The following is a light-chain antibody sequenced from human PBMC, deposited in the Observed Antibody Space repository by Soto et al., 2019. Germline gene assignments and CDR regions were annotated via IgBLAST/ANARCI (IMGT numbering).Light chain of an antibody. CDR1: QSISSW. CDR3: QQYNSYPWT. Sequence: DIQVTQSPSTLSASEGDRVSITCRASQSISSWLAWYQQKPGKAPKLLIYKASSLESGVPSRFSGSGSGTEFTLTISSLQPDDFATYYCQQYNSYPWTFGQGTKVDI. V-gene: IGKV1-5*03. J-gene: IGKJ1*01. CDR2: KAS.